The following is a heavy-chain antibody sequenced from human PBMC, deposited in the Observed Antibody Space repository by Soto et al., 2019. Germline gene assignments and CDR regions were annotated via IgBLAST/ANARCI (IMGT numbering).Heavy chain of an antibody. Sequence: AASVKVSCKASGYTFTSYGISWVRQAPGQGLEWMGWISAYNGNTNYAQKLQGRVTMTTDTSTSTAYMELRSLRSDDTAVYYCARDRDYSSSSKRSFIFDYWGQGTLVTVSS. CDR3: ARDRDYSSSSKRSFIFDY. J-gene: IGHJ4*02. CDR2: ISAYNGNT. CDR1: GYTFTSYG. V-gene: IGHV1-18*01. D-gene: IGHD6-6*01.